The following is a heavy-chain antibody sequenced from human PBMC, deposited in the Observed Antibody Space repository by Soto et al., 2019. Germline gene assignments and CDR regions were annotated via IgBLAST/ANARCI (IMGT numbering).Heavy chain of an antibody. V-gene: IGHV3-30-3*01. CDR2: ISYDGSNK. CDR3: ARDTDGPASY. J-gene: IGHJ4*02. CDR1: GFTFSSYA. D-gene: IGHD4-4*01. Sequence: QSGGSLRLSCAASGFTFSSYAMHWVRQAPGKGLEWVAVISYDGSNKYYADSVKGRFTISRDNSKNTLYLQMNSLRAEDTAVYYCARDTDGPASYWGQGTLVTVSS.